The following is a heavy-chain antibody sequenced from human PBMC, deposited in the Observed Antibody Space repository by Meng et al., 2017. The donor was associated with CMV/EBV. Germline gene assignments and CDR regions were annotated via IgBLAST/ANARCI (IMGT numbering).Heavy chain of an antibody. CDR3: ARHGDTAMVVGIDY. D-gene: IGHD5-18*01. Sequence: QVQLKEAGPELVKPSETLSLPCAVSGGFISSYYWSWIRQPAGKGLEWIGRIYTSGSTNYNPSLKSRVTMSVDTSKNQFSLKLSSVTAADTAVYYCARHGDTAMVVGIDYWGQGTLVTVSS. J-gene: IGHJ4*02. CDR1: GGFISSYY. V-gene: IGHV4-4*07. CDR2: IYTSGST.